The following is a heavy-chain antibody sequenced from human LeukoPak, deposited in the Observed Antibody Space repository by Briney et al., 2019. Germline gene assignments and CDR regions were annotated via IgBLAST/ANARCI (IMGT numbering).Heavy chain of an antibody. V-gene: IGHV3-30*02. D-gene: IGHD3-22*01. CDR3: AKGTHYYDSSGYYHYLARWDY. CDR1: GFTFSNYD. CDR2: IQYSGSKK. Sequence: GGSLRLSCAASGFTFSNYDMHWVRQAPGKGLEWVAFIQYSGSKKYYVVSVEGRFTISRDNSKNTLYLQMNSLRAEDTAVYYCAKGTHYYDSSGYYHYLARWDYWGQGTLVTVSS. J-gene: IGHJ4*02.